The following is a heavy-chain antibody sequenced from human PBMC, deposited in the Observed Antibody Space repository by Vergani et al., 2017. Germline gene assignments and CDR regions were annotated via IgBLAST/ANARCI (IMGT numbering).Heavy chain of an antibody. CDR2: IYPADSDT. Sequence: EVELVQSGPEMRKPGESLKIPCKGSEYSFGNYWIGWVRQMPGKGLEWMGIIYPADSDTRYSPSFQGLVTISADKSISTAFLQWDSLKASDTALYYCARHTTYTDSWGQGTLVTVSS. CDR3: ARHTTYTDS. D-gene: IGHD1-1*01. J-gene: IGHJ4*02. V-gene: IGHV5-51*01. CDR1: EYSFGNYW.